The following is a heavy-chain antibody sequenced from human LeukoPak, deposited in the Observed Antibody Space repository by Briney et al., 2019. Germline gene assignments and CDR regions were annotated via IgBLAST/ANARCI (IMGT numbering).Heavy chain of an antibody. CDR2: INPNSGGT. V-gene: IGHV1-2*02. J-gene: IGHJ4*02. Sequence: SVKVSCKASGYTFTGYYMHWVRQAPGQGLEWMGWINPNSGGTNYAQKFQGRVTMTRDTSISTAYMELSRLRSDDTAVYYCAVLTTVTTHDFDYWGQGTLVTVSS. CDR1: GYTFTGYY. D-gene: IGHD4-17*01. CDR3: AVLTTVTTHDFDY.